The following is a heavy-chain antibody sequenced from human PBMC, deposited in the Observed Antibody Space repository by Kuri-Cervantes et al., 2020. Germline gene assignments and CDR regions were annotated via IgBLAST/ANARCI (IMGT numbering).Heavy chain of an antibody. CDR1: GFTFSSYS. D-gene: IGHD3-10*01. J-gene: IGHJ4*02. CDR3: ARDTRAYGSGTYYFDY. V-gene: IGHV3-21*01. Sequence: GESLKISCAASGFTFSSYSMNWVRQAPGKGLEWVSSISPSSTYIYNADSVKGRFTISRDNAKNSLYLQMNSLRAEDTAVYYCARDTRAYGSGTYYFDYWGQGTLVTVSS. CDR2: ISPSSTYI.